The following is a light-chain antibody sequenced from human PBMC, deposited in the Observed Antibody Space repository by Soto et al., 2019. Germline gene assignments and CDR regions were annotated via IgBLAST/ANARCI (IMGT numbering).Light chain of an antibody. CDR2: AAS. J-gene: IGKJ2*01. V-gene: IGKV3-20*01. CDR1: QSVSSNY. Sequence: IVLTQSPGTLYLSPGERATLSCRASQSVSSNYLAWYQQKRGQAPRLLIYAASARATGIPDRFSGSGSGTDFTLTISRLEPEDFAVYFCQLYGSSPPRYTFGQGTKLDIK. CDR3: QLYGSSPPRYT.